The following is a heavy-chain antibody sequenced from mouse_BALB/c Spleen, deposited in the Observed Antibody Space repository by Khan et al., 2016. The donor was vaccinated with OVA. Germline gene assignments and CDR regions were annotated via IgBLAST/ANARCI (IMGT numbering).Heavy chain of an antibody. CDR3: AKDRVYYAVDY. J-gene: IGHJ4*01. V-gene: IGHV2-3*01. Sequence: QVQLKQSGPGLVAPSQSLSITCTVSGFSLTSYGVSWVRQPPGKGLEWLGVIWGDGNTNFHSALRSRLSISKDNSKSQVFLKLNSLQTDDPATYYCAKDRVYYAVDYWGPGTSVTVAS. CDR2: IWGDGNT. CDR1: GFSLTSYG.